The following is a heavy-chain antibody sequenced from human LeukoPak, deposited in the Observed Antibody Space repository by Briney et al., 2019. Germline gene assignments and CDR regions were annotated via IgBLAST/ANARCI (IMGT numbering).Heavy chain of an antibody. CDR3: ATSRGTINPIDY. Sequence: SQTLSLTCTVSGGSISSVAYYWSWIRQHPGKGLEWIGYIYYSGSTYYNPSLKSRVTISVDTSKNQFSLKLSSVTAADTAVYYCATSRGTINPIDYWGQGTLVTVSS. V-gene: IGHV4-31*03. J-gene: IGHJ4*02. CDR1: GGSISSVAYY. CDR2: IYYSGST. D-gene: IGHD1-7*01.